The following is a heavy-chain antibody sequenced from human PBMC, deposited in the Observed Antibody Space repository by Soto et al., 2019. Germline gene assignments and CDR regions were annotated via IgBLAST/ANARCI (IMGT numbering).Heavy chain of an antibody. CDR2: IFPIFGST. Sequence: QVQLVQSGAEVKRPGSSVKVSCKASGGTFGTYAIGWVRQAPGQGLGWMGRIFPIFGSTNYAQEFQGRVTXTXXXSXSTAYMELSSLRSEDTAVYFCVREGYCSGSTCFLDIWGQGTMVTVSS. CDR1: GGTFGTYA. V-gene: IGHV1-69*05. J-gene: IGHJ3*02. D-gene: IGHD2-15*01. CDR3: VREGYCSGSTCFLDI.